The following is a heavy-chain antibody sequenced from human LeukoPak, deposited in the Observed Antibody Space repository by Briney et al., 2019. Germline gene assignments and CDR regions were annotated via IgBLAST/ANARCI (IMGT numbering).Heavy chain of an antibody. J-gene: IGHJ6*02. CDR1: GYTPTSYY. V-gene: IGHV1-46*01. CDR2: INPSGGST. Sequence: ASVKVSCKASGYTPTSYYLHWVRQAPGQGLEWIAIINPSGGSTSHAQKFQGRVTMTRDTSASTVYMELSSLRSEDTAVYYCASVYKYGMDVWGRGTTVTVSS. CDR3: ASVYKYGMDV.